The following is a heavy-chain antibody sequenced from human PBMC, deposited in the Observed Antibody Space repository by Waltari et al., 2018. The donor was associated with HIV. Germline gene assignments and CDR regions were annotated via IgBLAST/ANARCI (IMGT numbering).Heavy chain of an antibody. V-gene: IGHV1-8*01. D-gene: IGHD3-22*01. CDR2: MNPNSGNT. J-gene: IGHJ4*02. CDR3: ARARDSSGYYRSY. CDR1: GYTFTSYC. Sequence: QVPLVQSGAEVKKPGASVKVSCTALGYTFTSYCLNCSRQATGQGLEWMGWMNPNSGNTGYAQKFQGRVTMTRNTSISTAYMELSSLRSEDTAVYYCARARDSSGYYRSYWGQGTLVTVSS.